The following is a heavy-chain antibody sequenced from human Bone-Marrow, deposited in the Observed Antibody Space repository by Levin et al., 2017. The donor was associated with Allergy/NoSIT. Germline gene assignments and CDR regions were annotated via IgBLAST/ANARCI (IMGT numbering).Heavy chain of an antibody. CDR3: AKDYSSGWTRNFYYFDL. CDR2: ISASTGTT. J-gene: IGHJ2*01. D-gene: IGHD6-19*01. CDR1: GLTFSNYA. V-gene: IGHV3-23*01. Sequence: RTGGSLRLSCAASGLTFSNYAMSWVRQAPGQGLEWVSSISASTGTTFYADSVKGRFTISRDNSENSVYLQMNNLRVDDTAVYFCAKDYSSGWTRNFYYFDLWGRGTLVTVS.